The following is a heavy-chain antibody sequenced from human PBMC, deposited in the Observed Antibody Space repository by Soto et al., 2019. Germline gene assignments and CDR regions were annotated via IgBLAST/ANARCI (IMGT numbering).Heavy chain of an antibody. J-gene: IGHJ4*02. CDR3: ASRYSGVRSRGMDF. D-gene: IGHD6-19*01. Sequence: GGSLRLSCAATGFTFTNYAMTWVRRAEGEGQEWVSGISYTGKRTNEPDSERSRFTVSGDNSRNVLNLQMSTRRVEDTAVYYWASRYSGVRSRGMDFWGQGTLVTVSS. CDR1: GFTFTNYA. CDR2: ISYTGKRT. V-gene: IGHV3-23*01.